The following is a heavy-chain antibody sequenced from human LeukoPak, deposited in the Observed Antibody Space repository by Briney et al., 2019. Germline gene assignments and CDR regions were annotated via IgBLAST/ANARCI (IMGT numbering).Heavy chain of an antibody. D-gene: IGHD3-22*01. J-gene: IGHJ3*02. CDR2: ISRSGSTI. CDR1: GFTFSNYY. CDR3: ARVFYESSGPGQDAFDI. Sequence: GGSLRLSCAASGFTFSNYYLTWIRQAPGKGLEWVSYISRSGSTIYYADSVKGRFTISRDNSKNSLYLQMGSLRTEDTAVYYCARVFYESSGPGQDAFDIWGQGTMVTVSS. V-gene: IGHV3-11*04.